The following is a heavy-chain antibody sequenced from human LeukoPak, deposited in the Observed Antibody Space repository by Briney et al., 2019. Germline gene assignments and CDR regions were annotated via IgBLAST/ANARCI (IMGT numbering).Heavy chain of an antibody. J-gene: IGHJ3*02. CDR3: ARLTYYYDSSGYYCDAFDI. V-gene: IGHV1-2*02. Sequence: ASVKVSYKASGYTFTGYYMHWVRQAPGQGLEWMGWINPNSGGTNYAQKFQGRVPMTRDTSISTAYMELSRLRSDDTAVYYCARLTYYYDSSGYYCDAFDIWGQGTMVTVSS. CDR1: GYTFTGYY. CDR2: INPNSGGT. D-gene: IGHD3-22*01.